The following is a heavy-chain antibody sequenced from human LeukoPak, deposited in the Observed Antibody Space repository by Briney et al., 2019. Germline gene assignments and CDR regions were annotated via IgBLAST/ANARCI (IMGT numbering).Heavy chain of an antibody. CDR2: ISAYNGNT. D-gene: IGHD3-10*01. CDR3: ARVPNYYGSGSYYNDFDY. Sequence: GASVKVSCKASGYTFTSYGISWVRQAPGQGLEWMGWISAYNGNTNYAQKLQGRVTMTTDTSTSTAYMELRSLRSDDTAVYYCARVPNYYGSGSYYNDFDYWGQGTLVTVSS. J-gene: IGHJ4*02. V-gene: IGHV1-18*01. CDR1: GYTFTSYG.